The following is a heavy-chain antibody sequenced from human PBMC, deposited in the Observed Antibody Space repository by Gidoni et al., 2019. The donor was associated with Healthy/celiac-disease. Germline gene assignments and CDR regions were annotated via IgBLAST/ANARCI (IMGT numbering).Heavy chain of an antibody. J-gene: IGHJ4*02. CDR1: GGSFSGYY. Sequence: QVQLQQWGAGLLKPSETLSLTCAVYGGSFSGYYWSWIRQPPGKGLEWIGEINHSGSTNYNPSLKSRVTISVDTSKNQFSLKLSSVTAADTAVYYCARGLYGAGLFDYWGQGTLVTVSS. D-gene: IGHD6-19*01. CDR2: INHSGST. V-gene: IGHV4-34*01. CDR3: ARGLYGAGLFDY.